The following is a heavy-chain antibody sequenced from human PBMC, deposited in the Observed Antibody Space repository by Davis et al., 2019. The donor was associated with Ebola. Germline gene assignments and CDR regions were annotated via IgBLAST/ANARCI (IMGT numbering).Heavy chain of an antibody. CDR2: IIPIFGTA. CDR1: GGTFSSYA. J-gene: IGHJ4*02. D-gene: IGHD3-22*01. Sequence: SVKVSCKASGGTFSSYAISWARQAPGQGLEWMGGIIPIFGTANYAQKFQGRVTITADESTSTAYMELSSLRSEDTAVYYCARDYGSRYYYELDYWGQGTLVTVSS. CDR3: ARDYGSRYYYELDY. V-gene: IGHV1-69*13.